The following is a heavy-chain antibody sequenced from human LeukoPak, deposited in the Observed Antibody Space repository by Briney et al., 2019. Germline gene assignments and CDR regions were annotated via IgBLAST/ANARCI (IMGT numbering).Heavy chain of an antibody. Sequence: GGCLRLSCAASGFTFSSYGMHWVRQAPGKGLEWVAFIRYDGSNKYYADSVKGRFTISRDNSKNTLYLQMNSLRAEDTAVYYCAKDSRRITIFGVPLDYWGQGTLVTVSS. J-gene: IGHJ4*02. D-gene: IGHD3-3*01. CDR2: IRYDGSNK. CDR3: AKDSRRITIFGVPLDY. V-gene: IGHV3-30*02. CDR1: GFTFSSYG.